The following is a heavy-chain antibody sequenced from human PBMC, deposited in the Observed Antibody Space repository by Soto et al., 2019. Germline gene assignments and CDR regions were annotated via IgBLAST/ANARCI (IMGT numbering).Heavy chain of an antibody. Sequence: PSETLSLTCAVYGGSFSGYYWSWIRQPPGKGLEWIGYIYYSGSTNYNPSLKSRVTISVDTSKNQFSLKLSSVTAADTAVYYCARGPTTEKVDSWGQGILVTVSS. CDR2: IYYSGST. CDR1: GGSFSGYY. V-gene: IGHV4-59*08. J-gene: IGHJ4*02. CDR3: ARGPTTEKVDS.